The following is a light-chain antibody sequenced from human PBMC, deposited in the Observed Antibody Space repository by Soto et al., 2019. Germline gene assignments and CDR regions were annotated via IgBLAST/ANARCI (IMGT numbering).Light chain of an antibody. V-gene: IGLV2-23*02. CDR2: KVN. CDR1: SGDIGNYDV. J-gene: IGLJ3*02. Sequence: QSALTQPASMSGSPGESITISCSGSSGDIGNYDVVSWYQQFPGKVPKLIIYKVNERPSGISNRFSGSKSGNTASLTISGLQGEDEAHYFCCSYVGNSLLAFGGGTKLTVL. CDR3: CSYVGNSLLA.